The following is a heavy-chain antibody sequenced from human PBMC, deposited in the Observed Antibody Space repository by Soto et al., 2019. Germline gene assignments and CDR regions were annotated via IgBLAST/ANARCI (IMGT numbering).Heavy chain of an antibody. CDR2: IDQTGST. V-gene: IGHV4-34*01. CDR1: GGSLSTYY. CDR3: AGRILVARKNWFDT. D-gene: IGHD2-15*01. Sequence: PSETLSLTCAVYGGSLSTYYWTWIRQPPGKGLEWIGEIDQTGSTNYSPSLKSRLTISIDTSKNQFSLELSSVTAADTAVYYCAGRILVARKNWFDTWGQGTVVTVSS. J-gene: IGHJ5*02.